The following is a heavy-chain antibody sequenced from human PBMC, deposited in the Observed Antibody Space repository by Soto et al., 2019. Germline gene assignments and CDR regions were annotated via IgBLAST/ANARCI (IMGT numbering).Heavy chain of an antibody. CDR2: INRDSSVI. J-gene: IGHJ4*02. D-gene: IGHD2-15*01. CDR1: GFSFSDFS. CDR3: ARDCAGTCWFAY. V-gene: IGHV3-48*01. Sequence: EVQLVESGGGKVQPGGSLRLSCAGSGFSFSDFSMNWVRQAPGKGLKWVSYINRDSSVIMYADSLRGRVTISRDNAKNTLFLQINRLRVEGTAVYYCARDCAGTCWFAYWGPGIPVTVSS.